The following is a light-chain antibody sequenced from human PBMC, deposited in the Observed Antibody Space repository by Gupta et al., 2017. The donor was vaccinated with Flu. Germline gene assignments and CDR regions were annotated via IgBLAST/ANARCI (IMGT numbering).Light chain of an antibody. CDR1: QNINSY. CDR3: QQCYSTPGT. V-gene: IGKV1-39*01. Sequence: GGRVSMTFLSSQNINSYLAWYQQKSGQPPKLLIYAASSLECGVPARFTGSESGTDFTLAISRLQAEDVAIYYCQQCYSTPGTFGQGTQLEIK. CDR2: AAS. J-gene: IGKJ1*01.